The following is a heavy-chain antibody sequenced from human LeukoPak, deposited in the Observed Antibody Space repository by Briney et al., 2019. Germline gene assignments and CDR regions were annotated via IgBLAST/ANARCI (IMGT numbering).Heavy chain of an antibody. Sequence: ASVKVSCKASGYTFTSYGISWVRQAPGQGLEWMGWISAYNGNTNYAQKLQGRVTMTTDTSTSTAYMELRSLRSDDTAVYYCARQYYYDSSGYPGSSYYYYGMDVWGQGTTVTVSS. CDR3: ARQYYYDSSGYPGSSYYYYGMDV. CDR2: ISAYNGNT. V-gene: IGHV1-18*01. D-gene: IGHD3-22*01. J-gene: IGHJ6*02. CDR1: GYTFTSYG.